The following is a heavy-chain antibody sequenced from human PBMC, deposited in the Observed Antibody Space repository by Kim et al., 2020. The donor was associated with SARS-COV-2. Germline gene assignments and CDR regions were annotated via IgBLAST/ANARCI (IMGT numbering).Heavy chain of an antibody. Sequence: ASVKVSCKASGYTFTSYDINWVRQATGQGLEWMGWMNPNSGNTGYAQKFQGRVTMTRNTSISTAYMELSSLRSEDTAVYYCARVAARPWNYYYYGMDVWGQGTTVTVSS. CDR3: ARVAARPWNYYYYGMDV. V-gene: IGHV1-8*01. D-gene: IGHD6-6*01. J-gene: IGHJ6*02. CDR1: GYTFTSYD. CDR2: MNPNSGNT.